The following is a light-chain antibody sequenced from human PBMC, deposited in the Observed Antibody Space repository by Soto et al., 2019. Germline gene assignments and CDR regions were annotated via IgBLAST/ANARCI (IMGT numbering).Light chain of an antibody. CDR3: QAYDYSLTASV. Sequence: QSVLTQPPSASGTPGQRVTISCSGSSSNVGSNTVSWYQQLPGTAPKVLIYSDDQRPSGVPDRFSGSRSGSSASLAISGLQAEDEADYYCQAYDYSLTASVFGGGTKLTVL. CDR1: SSNVGSNT. CDR2: SDD. V-gene: IGLV1-44*01. J-gene: IGLJ3*02.